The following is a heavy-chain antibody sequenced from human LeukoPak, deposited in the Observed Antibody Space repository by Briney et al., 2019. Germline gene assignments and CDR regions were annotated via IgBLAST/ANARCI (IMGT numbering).Heavy chain of an antibody. V-gene: IGHV1-18*01. CDR1: GYTFTSHG. CDR2: ISAYNGNT. D-gene: IGHD2-2*01. Sequence: LGASVKVSCKASGYTFTSHGISWVRQAPGQGLEWMGYISAYNGNTNYAQNLQGRVTMTTDTSTSTAYMELRSLRSDDTAFYYCARVGYCSSTSCPNSPYYYYYMDAWGKGTTVTISS. J-gene: IGHJ6*03. CDR3: ARVGYCSSTSCPNSPYYYYYMDA.